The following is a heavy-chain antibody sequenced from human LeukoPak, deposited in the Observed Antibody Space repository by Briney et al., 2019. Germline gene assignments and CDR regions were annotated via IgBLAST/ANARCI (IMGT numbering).Heavy chain of an antibody. J-gene: IGHJ3*02. V-gene: IGHV4-38-2*02. Sequence: KPSETLSLTCTVSGYSISSGYYWGWIRQPPGKGLEWIESIYHSGSTYYNPSLKSRVTISVDTSKNQFSLKLSSVTAADTAVYYCARDLCGGDCYDDAFDIWGQGTMVTVSS. CDR1: GYSISSGYY. CDR2: IYHSGST. D-gene: IGHD2-21*02. CDR3: ARDLCGGDCYDDAFDI.